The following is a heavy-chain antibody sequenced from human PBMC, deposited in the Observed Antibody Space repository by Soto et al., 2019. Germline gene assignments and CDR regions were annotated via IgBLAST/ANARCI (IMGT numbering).Heavy chain of an antibody. CDR3: VRGGRSASYLSWFDS. J-gene: IGHJ5*01. Sequence: SETLSLTCTVSGGSISSGGYYWSWFRQHPAKGLEWIGYIYYSGSTYYNPSLKSRVTISVDTSKNQFSLELSSVTATDTAMYYCVRGGRSASYLSWFDSRGQGTVVTVSS. CDR1: GGSISSGGYY. V-gene: IGHV4-31*03. D-gene: IGHD2-21*02. CDR2: IYYSGST.